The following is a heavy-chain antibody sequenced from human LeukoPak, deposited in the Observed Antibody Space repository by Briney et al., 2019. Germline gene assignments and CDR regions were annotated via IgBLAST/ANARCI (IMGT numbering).Heavy chain of an antibody. Sequence: GGSLRLSCAASGFTVSSNYMSWVRQAPGKGLEWVSVIYSGGSTYYADSVKGRFTISRHNSKNTLYLQMNSLRAEHTAVYYCARAPEWLIFDYWGQGTLVTVSS. CDR3: ARAPEWLIFDY. V-gene: IGHV3-53*04. CDR1: GFTVSSNY. CDR2: IYSGGST. J-gene: IGHJ4*02. D-gene: IGHD6-19*01.